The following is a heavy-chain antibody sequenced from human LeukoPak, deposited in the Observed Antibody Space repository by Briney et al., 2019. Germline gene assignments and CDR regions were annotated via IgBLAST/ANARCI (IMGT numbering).Heavy chain of an antibody. CDR3: AKSVGRITMVRGVSDLDY. Sequence: GGSLRLSCAASGFTFSSYAVSWVRQAPGKGLEWVSAISGSGGSTYYADSVKGRFTISRDNSKNTLYLQMNSLRAEDTAVYYCAKSVGRITMVRGVSDLDYWGQGTLVTVSS. D-gene: IGHD3-10*01. V-gene: IGHV3-23*01. CDR1: GFTFSSYA. J-gene: IGHJ4*02. CDR2: ISGSGGST.